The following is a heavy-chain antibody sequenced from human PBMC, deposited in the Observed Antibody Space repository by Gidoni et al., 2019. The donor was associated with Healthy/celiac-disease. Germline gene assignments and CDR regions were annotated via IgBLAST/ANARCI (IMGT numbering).Heavy chain of an antibody. J-gene: IGHJ3*02. Sequence: EVQLVESGGGLVKPGRSLRLYCTASGSTLGAYAMSGFRQAPGKGLEWVGFIRSKAYGGTTEYAASVKGRFTISRDDSKSIAYLQMNSLKTEDTAVYYCTSERHIVVVTASSDAFDIWGQGTMVTVSS. CDR3: TSERHIVVVTASSDAFDI. D-gene: IGHD2-21*02. CDR2: IRSKAYGGTT. CDR1: GSTLGAYA. V-gene: IGHV3-49*05.